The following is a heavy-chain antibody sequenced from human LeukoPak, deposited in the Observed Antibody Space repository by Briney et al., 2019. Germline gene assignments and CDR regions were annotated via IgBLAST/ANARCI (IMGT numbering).Heavy chain of an antibody. CDR1: GYSISSGYY. Sequence: PSETLSLTCAVSGYSISSGYYWGWIRQPPGKGLEGIGSIYHSGSTYYNPSLKSRVTISVDTSKNQFSLKLSSVTAADTAVYYCARHDCSGGSCYHIDYWGQGTLVTVSS. CDR2: IYHSGST. D-gene: IGHD2-15*01. CDR3: ARHDCSGGSCYHIDY. J-gene: IGHJ4*02. V-gene: IGHV4-38-2*01.